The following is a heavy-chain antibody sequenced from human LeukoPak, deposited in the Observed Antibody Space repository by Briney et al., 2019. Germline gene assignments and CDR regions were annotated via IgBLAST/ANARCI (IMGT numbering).Heavy chain of an antibody. CDR2: IIGSGGST. D-gene: IGHD3-22*01. CDR1: GFTFSSYA. Sequence: GGSLRLSCAASGFTFSSYAMSWVRQAPGKGLEWVSAIIGSGGSTYYADSVKGRFTISRDNSKNTLYLQMNSLRAEHTAVYYCAKHWYYYASSGYYFDYWGQGTLVTVSS. J-gene: IGHJ4*02. CDR3: AKHWYYYASSGYYFDY. V-gene: IGHV3-23*01.